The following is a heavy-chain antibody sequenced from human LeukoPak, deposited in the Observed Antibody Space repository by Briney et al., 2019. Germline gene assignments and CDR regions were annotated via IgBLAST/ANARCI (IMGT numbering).Heavy chain of an antibody. CDR2: IYYSGST. V-gene: IGHV4-59*01. Sequence: SETLSLTCTVSGGSISSYYWSWIRQPPGKGLEWIGYIYYSGSTNYNPSLKSRVTISVDTSKNQFSLKLSSVTAADTAVYYCARVTPDIVVVPVLYYYMDVWGKGTTVTVSS. J-gene: IGHJ6*03. CDR1: GGSISSYY. CDR3: ARVTPDIVVVPVLYYYMDV. D-gene: IGHD2-2*01.